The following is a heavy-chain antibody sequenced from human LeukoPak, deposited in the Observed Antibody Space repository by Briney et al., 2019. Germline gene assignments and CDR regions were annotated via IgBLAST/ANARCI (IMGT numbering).Heavy chain of an antibody. Sequence: SETLSLTCTVSGGSISSYYWSWIRQPPGKGLEWIGYIYYSGSTNYNPSLKSRVTISVDTSKNQFSPKLSSVTAADTAVYYCARSGGDAFDIWGHGTMVTVSS. J-gene: IGHJ3*02. CDR1: GGSISSYY. CDR3: ARSGGDAFDI. V-gene: IGHV4-59*01. CDR2: IYYSGST.